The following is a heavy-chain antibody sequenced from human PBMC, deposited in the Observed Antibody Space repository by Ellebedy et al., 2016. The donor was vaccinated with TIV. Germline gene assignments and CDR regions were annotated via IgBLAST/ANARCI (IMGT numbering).Heavy chain of an antibody. J-gene: IGHJ3*02. CDR2: TYFRSKWYN. CDR3: ARETGLWIVGDDDAFDI. CDR1: GDSVSSNSAA. V-gene: IGHV6-1*01. D-gene: IGHD1-14*01. Sequence: MPSETLSLTCAISGDSVSSNSAAWNWIRQSPSIGLEWLGWTYFRSKWYNEYAVYVKSRITINTATSNNHFPLQLNSVTPEDTAVYYCARETGLWIVGDDDAFDIWGQGKMVTVFS.